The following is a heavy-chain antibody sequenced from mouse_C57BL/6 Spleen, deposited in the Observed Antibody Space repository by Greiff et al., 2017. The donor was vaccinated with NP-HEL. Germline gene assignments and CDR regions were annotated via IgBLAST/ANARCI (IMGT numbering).Heavy chain of an antibody. V-gene: IGHV1-55*01. Sequence: QVQLQQPGAELVKPGASVKMSCKASGYTFTSYWITWVKQRPGQGLEWIGDIYPGSGSTNYNEKFKSKATLTVDTSSSTAYMQLSSLTSEDSAVYYCARWDYGSRRGYFDYWGQGTTLTVSS. CDR3: ARWDYGSRRGYFDY. CDR2: IYPGSGST. D-gene: IGHD1-1*01. J-gene: IGHJ2*01. CDR1: GYTFTSYW.